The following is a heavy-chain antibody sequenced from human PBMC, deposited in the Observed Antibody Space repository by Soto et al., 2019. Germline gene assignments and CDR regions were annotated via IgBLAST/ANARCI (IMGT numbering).Heavy chain of an antibody. J-gene: IGHJ5*02. CDR3: SRQMFSPDNH. CDR2: IRSKANNYAT. Sequence: PGGSLRLSCAASGFTFSGSSMHWVRQASGKGLEWLGLIRSKANNYATAYGASVKGRFTISRDDSKNTAYLQMNSLKTEDTAIYYCSRQMFSPDNHWGQGTLVTVSS. D-gene: IGHD3-10*02. V-gene: IGHV3-73*01. CDR1: GFTFSGSS.